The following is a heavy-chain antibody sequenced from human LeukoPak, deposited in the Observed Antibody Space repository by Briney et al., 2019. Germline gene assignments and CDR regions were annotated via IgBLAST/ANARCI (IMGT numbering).Heavy chain of an antibody. Sequence: SETLSLTCTVSGGSISSYYWSWIRQPPGKGLEWIGYIYYSGSTNYNPSLKSRVTISIDTSKNQFSLKLSSVTAADTAVYYCASSQLHYYHYFMDVWGKGTTVTVSS. J-gene: IGHJ6*03. D-gene: IGHD5-18*01. CDR2: IYYSGST. V-gene: IGHV4-59*01. CDR3: ASSQLHYYHYFMDV. CDR1: GGSISSYY.